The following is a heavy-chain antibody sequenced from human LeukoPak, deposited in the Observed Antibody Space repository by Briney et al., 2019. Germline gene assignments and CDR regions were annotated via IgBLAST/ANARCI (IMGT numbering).Heavy chain of an antibody. Sequence: GESLKISCKGSGYSFTSYWIGWVRQMPGKGLEWTGIIYPGDSDTRYSPSFQGQVSISVDKSISAAYLQWSNLKASDTALYYCARRAGDGNNYRDAFDIWGQGTMVTVSS. CDR3: ARRAGDGNNYRDAFDI. CDR2: IYPGDSDT. J-gene: IGHJ3*02. D-gene: IGHD5-24*01. V-gene: IGHV5-51*01. CDR1: GYSFTSYW.